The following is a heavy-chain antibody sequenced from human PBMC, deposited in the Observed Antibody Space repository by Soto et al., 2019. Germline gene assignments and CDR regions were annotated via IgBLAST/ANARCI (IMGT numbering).Heavy chain of an antibody. V-gene: IGHV3-23*01. CDR2: ISGSGGST. J-gene: IGHJ5*02. Sequence: GGSLRLSCAASGFTFSSYAMSWVRQAPGKGLEWVSAISGSGGSTYYADSVKGRFTISRDNSKNTLYLQMNSLRAEDTAVYYCAKDYGDYYDVPGWFDPWGQGTLVTVSS. D-gene: IGHD4-17*01. CDR1: GFTFSSYA. CDR3: AKDYGDYYDVPGWFDP.